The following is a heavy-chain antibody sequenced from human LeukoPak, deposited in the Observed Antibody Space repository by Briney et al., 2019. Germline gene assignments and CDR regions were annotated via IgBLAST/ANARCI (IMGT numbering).Heavy chain of an antibody. CDR2: ISAYNGNT. CDR1: GYTFTSYG. V-gene: IGHV1-18*01. D-gene: IGHD3-10*01. Sequence: GASVNVSCKASGYTFTSYGISWVRPAPGQGLEWMGWISAYNGNTNYAQKLQGRVTMTRDTSTSTVYMELSSLRSEDTAMYYCARAGITPWFDPWGQGTLVTVSS. CDR3: ARAGITPWFDP. J-gene: IGHJ5*02.